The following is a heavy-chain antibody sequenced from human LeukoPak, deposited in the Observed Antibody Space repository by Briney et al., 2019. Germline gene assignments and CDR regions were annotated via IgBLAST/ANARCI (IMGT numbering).Heavy chain of an antibody. Sequence: PGGSLRLSCAASGFNYNTYWMSWVRQAPGKGLEWVANIKQDGSGKNYVDSVKGRFTISRDNAKNSLYLQMNSLRAEDTAIYYCTRDYRGTFDYWGQGTLVTVSS. CDR1: GFNYNTYW. J-gene: IGHJ4*02. CDR3: TRDYRGTFDY. D-gene: IGHD1-26*01. V-gene: IGHV3-7*03. CDR2: IKQDGSGK.